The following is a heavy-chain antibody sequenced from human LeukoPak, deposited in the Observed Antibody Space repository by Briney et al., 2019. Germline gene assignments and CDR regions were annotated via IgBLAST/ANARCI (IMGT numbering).Heavy chain of an antibody. V-gene: IGHV3-30*18. J-gene: IGHJ4*02. CDR1: GFTFSSYG. D-gene: IGHD3-22*01. Sequence: GGSLRLSCAASGFTFSSYGMHWVRQAPGKGLEWVAVISYDGSNKYYADSVKGRFTISRDNSKNTLYLQMNSLRAEDTAVYYCAKGYYDSTFSRDLFDYWGQGTLVTVSS. CDR3: AKGYYDSTFSRDLFDY. CDR2: ISYDGSNK.